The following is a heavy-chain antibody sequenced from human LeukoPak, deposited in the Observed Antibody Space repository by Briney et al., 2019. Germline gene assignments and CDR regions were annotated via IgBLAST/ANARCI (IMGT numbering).Heavy chain of an antibody. Sequence: ASVKVSCKASGYTFTSYGISRVRQAPGQGLEWMGWISAYNGNTNYAQKLQGRVTMITDTSTSTAYMELRSLRSDDTAVYYCARDFGDENYYDSSGYYSASDYWGQGTLVTVSS. CDR2: ISAYNGNT. V-gene: IGHV1-18*01. D-gene: IGHD3-22*01. CDR1: GYTFTSYG. CDR3: ARDFGDENYYDSSGYYSASDY. J-gene: IGHJ4*02.